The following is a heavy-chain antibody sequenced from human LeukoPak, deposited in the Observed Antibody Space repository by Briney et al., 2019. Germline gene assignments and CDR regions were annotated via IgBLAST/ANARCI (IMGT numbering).Heavy chain of an antibody. J-gene: IGHJ6*03. V-gene: IGHV1-18*01. CDR3: ARARENYYYYYMDV. Sequence: ASVKVSCKASGYTFTSYGISWVRQAPGQGLEWMGWISAYNGNTNYAQKLQGRVIMTTDTSTSTACMELRSLRSDDTAVYYCARARENYYYYYMDVWGKGTTVTVSS. CDR2: ISAYNGNT. CDR1: GYTFTSYG.